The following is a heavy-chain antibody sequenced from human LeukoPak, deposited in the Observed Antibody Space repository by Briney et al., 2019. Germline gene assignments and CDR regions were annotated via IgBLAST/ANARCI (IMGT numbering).Heavy chain of an antibody. CDR3: AKVSYSSSSNDY. Sequence: GSLRLSCAASGFTFSSYGMHWVRQAPGKGLEWVAFIRYDGSNKYYADSVKGRFTISRDNSKNTLYLQMNSLRAEDTAVYYCAKVSYSSSSNDYWGQGTLVTVSS. J-gene: IGHJ4*02. D-gene: IGHD6-6*01. CDR2: IRYDGSNK. CDR1: GFTFSSYG. V-gene: IGHV3-30*02.